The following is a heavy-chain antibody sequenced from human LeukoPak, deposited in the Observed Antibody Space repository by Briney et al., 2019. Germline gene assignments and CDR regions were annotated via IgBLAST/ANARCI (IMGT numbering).Heavy chain of an antibody. CDR2: IYYSGST. CDR3: ARGSSYSVAFGY. V-gene: IGHV4-30-4*01. J-gene: IGHJ4*02. D-gene: IGHD4-23*01. CDR1: GGSISSGDYY. Sequence: SETLSLTCTVSGGSISSGDYYWSWIRQPPGKGLEWIGYIYYSGSTYYNPSLKSRVTISVDTSTNQFSLKLSSVTAADTAVYYCARGSSYSVAFGYWGQGTLVTVSS.